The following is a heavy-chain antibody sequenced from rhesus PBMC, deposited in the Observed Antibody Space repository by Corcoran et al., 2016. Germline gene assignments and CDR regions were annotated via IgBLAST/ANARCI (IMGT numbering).Heavy chain of an antibody. CDR1: GGSISSSNW. D-gene: IGHD6-31*01. J-gene: IGHJ4*01. CDR2: SYGGSGST. CDR3: ARHPLGSSGWGFDY. Sequence: QVQLQESGPGVVKPSETLSLTCAVSGGSISSSNWWSWIRQSPGKGLVWIGYSYGGSGSTSYNPSHKNRDTISTDTSKNQFSLRLSSVTAAGTAVYYCARHPLGSSGWGFDYWGQGVLVTVSS. V-gene: IGHV4-93*02.